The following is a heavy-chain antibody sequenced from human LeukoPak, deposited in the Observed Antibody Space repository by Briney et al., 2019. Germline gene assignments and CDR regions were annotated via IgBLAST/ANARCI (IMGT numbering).Heavy chain of an antibody. Sequence: GGSLRLSCAASGFTFSSYGMSWVRQAPGKGLEWVSVIYSGGSTYYADSVKGRFTISRDNSKNTLYLQMNSLRAEDTAVYYCAKDPTPVTHYYYYYMDVWGKGTTVTISS. CDR3: AKDPTPVTHYYYYYMDV. J-gene: IGHJ6*03. CDR1: GFTFSSYG. CDR2: IYSGGST. V-gene: IGHV3-66*02. D-gene: IGHD4-17*01.